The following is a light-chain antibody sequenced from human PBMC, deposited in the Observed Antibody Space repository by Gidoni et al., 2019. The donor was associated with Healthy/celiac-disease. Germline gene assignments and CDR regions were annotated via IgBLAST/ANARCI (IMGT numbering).Light chain of an antibody. J-gene: IGKJ5*01. CDR1: QSVSSTS. CDR3: QQYGSSLIT. V-gene: IGKV3-20*01. Sequence: IVLTQSPGTLSLSPGERATLSCRANQSVSSTSLAWYQLKPGQAPRLLIYGASSRATGIPERFSGSGSGTEFTLTISRLEPEDFAVYYCQQYGSSLITFGQGTRLEIK. CDR2: GAS.